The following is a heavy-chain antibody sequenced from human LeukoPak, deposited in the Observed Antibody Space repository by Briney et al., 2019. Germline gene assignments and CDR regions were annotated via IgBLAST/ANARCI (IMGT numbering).Heavy chain of an antibody. CDR1: GYTFTGYY. V-gene: IGHV1-2*02. J-gene: IGHJ5*02. CDR2: INPNSGGT. CDR3: ARERITMVRGAKSNWFDP. D-gene: IGHD3-10*01. Sequence: WASVKVSCKASGYTFTGYYMHWVRQAPGQGLEWMGWINPNSGGTNYAQKFQGRVTMTRDTSISTAYMELSRLRSDDTAVYYCARERITMVRGAKSNWFDPWGQGTLVTVSS.